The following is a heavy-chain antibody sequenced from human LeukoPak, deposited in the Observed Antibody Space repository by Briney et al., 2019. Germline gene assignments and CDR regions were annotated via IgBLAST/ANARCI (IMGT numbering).Heavy chain of an antibody. J-gene: IGHJ4*02. CDR3: AKDMIRFDY. CDR1: GFTFSSYA. V-gene: IGHV3-23*01. CDR2: ISGSGDSQ. Sequence: PGGSLRLSCAASGFTFSSYAMAWVRQAPGKGLEWVSGISGSGDSQHYADSVKGRFTISRDNSKNTLYLQMNSLRAEDTAVYYCAKDMIRFDYWGQGTLVTVSS. D-gene: IGHD3-16*01.